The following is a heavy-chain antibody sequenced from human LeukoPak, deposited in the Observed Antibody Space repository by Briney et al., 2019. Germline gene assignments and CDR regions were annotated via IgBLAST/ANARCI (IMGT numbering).Heavy chain of an antibody. Sequence: PGRSLRLSCAASGFTFSSYAILWVRRAPGKGLEWVAIISYDVSTKYGDSVKGRFTISRDNSENTLYLQMNSLRAEDTALYYCAKDRRIAAAGTNYFDYWGQGTLVTVSS. V-gene: IGHV3-30*18. J-gene: IGHJ4*02. CDR1: GFTFSSYA. D-gene: IGHD6-13*01. CDR3: AKDRRIAAAGTNYFDY. CDR2: ISYDVSTK.